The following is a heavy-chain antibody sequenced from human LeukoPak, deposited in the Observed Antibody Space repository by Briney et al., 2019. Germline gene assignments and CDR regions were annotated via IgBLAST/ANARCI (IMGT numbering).Heavy chain of an antibody. Sequence: GGSLRLSRAASGFTFSSYSMNWVRQAPGKGLEWVSSISSSSSYIYYAGSVKGRFTISRDNAKNSLYLQMISLRAEDTAVYYCAREGSDFWSNYPDYRGQGTLVTVSA. D-gene: IGHD3-3*01. CDR3: AREGSDFWSNYPDY. CDR2: ISSSSSYI. CDR1: GFTFSSYS. V-gene: IGHV3-21*01. J-gene: IGHJ4*02.